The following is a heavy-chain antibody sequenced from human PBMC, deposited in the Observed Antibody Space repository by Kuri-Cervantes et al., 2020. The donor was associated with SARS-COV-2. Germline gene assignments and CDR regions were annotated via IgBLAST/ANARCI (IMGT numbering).Heavy chain of an antibody. CDR3: ARQGTYGSSGWALEDFDY. D-gene: IGHD6-19*01. V-gene: IGHV4-59*08. CDR2: INHSGST. J-gene: IGHJ4*02. CDR1: GGSISSYY. Sequence: SETLSLTCTVSGGSISSYYWSWIRQPPGKGLEWIGEINHSGSTNYNPSLKSRVTVSVDTSKNQFSLKLSSVTAADTAVYYCARQGTYGSSGWALEDFDYWGQGTLVTVSS.